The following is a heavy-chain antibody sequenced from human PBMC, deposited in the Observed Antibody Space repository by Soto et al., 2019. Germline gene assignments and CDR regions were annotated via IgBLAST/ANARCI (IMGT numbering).Heavy chain of an antibody. V-gene: IGHV3-23*01. J-gene: IGHJ4*02. D-gene: IGHD3-10*01. CDR2: ISGSGGST. CDR3: AKDFYGSGSYYNEFDY. Sequence: EVQLLESGGGLVQPGGSLRLSCAASGFTFSSYAMSWVRQAPGKGLEWVSAISGSGGSTYYADSVKGRFTISRDNSKNTLYLQMNSLRAEDTAVYYCAKDFYGSGSYYNEFDYWGQGTLVTVSS. CDR1: GFTFSSYA.